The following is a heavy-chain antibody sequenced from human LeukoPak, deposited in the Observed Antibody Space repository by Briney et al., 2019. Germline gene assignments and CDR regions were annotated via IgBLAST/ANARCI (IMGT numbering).Heavy chain of an antibody. CDR1: GYTFTGYY. CDR3: ATVLVGLGLTDGMDV. J-gene: IGHJ6*02. Sequence: GASVKVSCKASGYTFTGYYMHWVRQAPGKGLEWMGGFDPEDGETIYAQKFQGRVTMTEDTSTDTAYMELSSLRSEDTAVYYCATVLVGLGLTDGMDVWGQGTTVTVSS. D-gene: IGHD2-15*01. CDR2: FDPEDGET. V-gene: IGHV1-24*01.